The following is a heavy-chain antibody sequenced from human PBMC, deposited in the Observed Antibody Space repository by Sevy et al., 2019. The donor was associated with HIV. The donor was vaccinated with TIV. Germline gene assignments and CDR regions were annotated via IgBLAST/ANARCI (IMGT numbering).Heavy chain of an antibody. CDR3: ARAGTLYSGYTCGSIDF. Sequence: ASVKVSCKASGYTFTGDYMHWVRQTPGQGLEWMGWINPKRGDTKSAQRFQGRVTMTRDTSISTAYMELSRLRSDDTAVYYCARAGTLYSGYTCGSIDFWGQGTLVTVSS. V-gene: IGHV1-2*02. CDR1: GYTFTGDY. J-gene: IGHJ4*02. CDR2: INPKRGDT. D-gene: IGHD5-12*01.